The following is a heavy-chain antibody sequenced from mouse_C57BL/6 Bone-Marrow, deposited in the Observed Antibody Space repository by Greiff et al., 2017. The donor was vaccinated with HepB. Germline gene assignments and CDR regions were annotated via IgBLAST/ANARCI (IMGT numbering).Heavy chain of an antibody. J-gene: IGHJ3*01. CDR2: ISSGSSTI. D-gene: IGHD3-3*01. CDR3: ARPGTGFAY. Sequence: LVESGGGLVKPGGSLKLSCAASGFTFSDYGMHWVRQAPEKGLEWVAYISSGSSTIYYADTVKGRFTISRDNAKNTLFLQMTSLRSEDTAMYYCARPGTGFAYWGQGTLVTVSA. V-gene: IGHV5-17*01. CDR1: GFTFSDYG.